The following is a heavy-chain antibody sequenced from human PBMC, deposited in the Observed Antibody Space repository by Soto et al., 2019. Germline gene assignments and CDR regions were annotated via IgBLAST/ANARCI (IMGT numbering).Heavy chain of an antibody. CDR3: ARDLALGDYGDFHGPLV. CDR1: GYTFTSYG. D-gene: IGHD4-17*01. Sequence: QVQLVQSGAEVKKPGASVKVSCKASGYTFTSYGISWVRQAPGQGLEWMGWISAYNGNTNYAQKLQGRVTMTTDTSKSTAYMELRSLRSDDTAVYYCARDLALGDYGDFHGPLVWGQGTLVTVSS. J-gene: IGHJ4*02. V-gene: IGHV1-18*01. CDR2: ISAYNGNT.